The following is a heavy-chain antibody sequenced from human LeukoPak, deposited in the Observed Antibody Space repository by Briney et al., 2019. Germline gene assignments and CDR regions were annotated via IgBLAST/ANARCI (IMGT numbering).Heavy chain of an antibody. CDR2: IIPIFGTA. V-gene: IGHV1-69*06. CDR3: ARVAGVGATTAPDY. D-gene: IGHD1-26*01. CDR1: GGTFSSYA. J-gene: IGHJ4*02. Sequence: GASVKVSCKASGGTFSSYAISWVRQAPGQGLEWMGGIIPIFGTANYAQKFQGRVTITADKSTSTAYMELSSLRSEDTAVYYCARVAGVGATTAPDYWGQGTLVTVSS.